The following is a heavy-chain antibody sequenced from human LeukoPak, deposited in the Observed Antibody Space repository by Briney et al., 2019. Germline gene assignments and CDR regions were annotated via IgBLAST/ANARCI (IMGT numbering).Heavy chain of an antibody. CDR1: GGSISSSSYY. V-gene: IGHV4-39*01. D-gene: IGHD2-2*01. CDR2: IYYSGST. J-gene: IGHJ6*03. Sequence: SETLSLTCTVSGGSISSSSYYWGWIRQPPGKGLEWIGSIYYSGSTYYNPSLKSRVTISVDTSKNQFSLKLSSVTAADTAVYYCARADIVVVPAAIDYYYYMDVWGKGTTVTISS. CDR3: ARADIVVVPAAIDYYYYMDV.